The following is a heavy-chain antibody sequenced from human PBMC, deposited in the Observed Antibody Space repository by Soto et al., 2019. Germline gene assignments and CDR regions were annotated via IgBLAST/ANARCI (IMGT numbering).Heavy chain of an antibody. CDR1: GFTFSSYW. D-gene: IGHD3-10*01. CDR2: INQDGSEK. Sequence: EVQLVESGGGLVQPGGSLRLSCAASGFTFSSYWMNWVRQAPGKGLEWVANINQDGSEKYCVDSVKGRFTISRDNAKNSLYLQMNSLRSEDTAVYYCARDRGVTISHWGQGTLVTVSS. V-gene: IGHV3-7*05. J-gene: IGHJ4*02. CDR3: ARDRGVTISH.